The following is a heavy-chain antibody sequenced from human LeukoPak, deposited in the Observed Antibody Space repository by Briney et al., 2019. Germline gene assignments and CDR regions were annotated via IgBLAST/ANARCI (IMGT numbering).Heavy chain of an antibody. CDR2: IKQDGSEK. Sequence: GGSLRLSCAASGFTFSSYWMSWVRQAPGKGLEWVANIKQDGSEKYYVDSVKGRFTISRDNAKNSLYLQMNSLRAEDTAVYYCARDRGVVVTATFDYWGQGTLVTVSS. D-gene: IGHD2-21*02. CDR3: ARDRGVVVTATFDY. CDR1: GFTFSSYW. V-gene: IGHV3-7*01. J-gene: IGHJ4*02.